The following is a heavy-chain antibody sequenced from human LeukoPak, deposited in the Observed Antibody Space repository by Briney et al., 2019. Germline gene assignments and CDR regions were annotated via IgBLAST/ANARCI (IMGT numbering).Heavy chain of an antibody. D-gene: IGHD3-22*01. CDR1: GGSISSYY. CDR2: IYYSGST. Sequence: SETLSLTCTVSGGSISSYYWSWIRRPPGKGLEWIGYIYYSGSTNYNPSLKSRVTISVDTSKNQFSLKLSSVTAADTAVYYCARDTYDSNRAFDYWGQGALVTVSS. V-gene: IGHV4-59*01. J-gene: IGHJ4*02. CDR3: ARDTYDSNRAFDY.